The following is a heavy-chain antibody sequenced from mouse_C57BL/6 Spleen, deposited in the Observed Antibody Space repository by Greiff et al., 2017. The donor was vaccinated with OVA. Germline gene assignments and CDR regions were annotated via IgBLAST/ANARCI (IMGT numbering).Heavy chain of an antibody. V-gene: IGHV5-17*01. CDR3: ASDTTVYFDY. CDR1: GFTFSDYG. J-gene: IGHJ2*01. Sequence: EVQRVESGGGLVKPGGSLKLSCAASGFTFSDYGMHWVRQAPEKGLEWVAYISSGSSTIYYADTVKGRFTISRDNAKNTLFLQMTSLRSEDTAMYYCASDTTVYFDYWGQGTTLTVSS. CDR2: ISSGSSTI. D-gene: IGHD1-1*01.